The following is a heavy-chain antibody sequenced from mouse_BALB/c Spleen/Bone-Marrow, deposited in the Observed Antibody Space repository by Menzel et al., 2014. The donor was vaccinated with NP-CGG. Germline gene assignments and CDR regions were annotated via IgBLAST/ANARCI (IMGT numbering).Heavy chain of an antibody. D-gene: IGHD2-12*01. CDR2: FYADGST. Sequence: LEESGGRLVTPGTPLTLTCTXSGFSLNNHALSWVRQAPGKGLEWIGIFYADGSTYYASWAKGRFTISKTSTTVDLKITSPITEDTATYFCARGGPGYSDGDLWGQGTLVTVS. V-gene: IGHV5-6-5*01. J-gene: IGHJ3*02. CDR3: ARGGPGYSDGDL. CDR1: GFSLNNHA.